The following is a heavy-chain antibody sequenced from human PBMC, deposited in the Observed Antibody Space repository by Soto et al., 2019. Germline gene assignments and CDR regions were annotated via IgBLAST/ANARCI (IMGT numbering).Heavy chain of an antibody. Sequence: ASVKVSCKASGYTFTSYGISWVRQAPGQGLEWMGWISAYNGNTNYAQKLQGRVTMTTDTSTSTAYMELRSLRSDDTAVYYCARVRHYNRYSGYDRAPAKSDAFDIWGQGTMVTVS. J-gene: IGHJ3*02. V-gene: IGHV1-18*01. CDR1: GYTFTSYG. CDR3: ARVRHYNRYSGYDRAPAKSDAFDI. D-gene: IGHD5-12*01. CDR2: ISAYNGNT.